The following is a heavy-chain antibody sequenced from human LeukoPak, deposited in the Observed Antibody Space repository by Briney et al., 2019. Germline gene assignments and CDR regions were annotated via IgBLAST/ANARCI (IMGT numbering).Heavy chain of an antibody. CDR2: IYTSGST. CDR3: ARFNASPVPAVHAFDI. D-gene: IGHD2-2*01. CDR1: GGSISSYY. V-gene: IGHV4-4*07. J-gene: IGHJ3*02. Sequence: SETLSLTCTVSGGSISSYYWSWIRQPAGKGLEWIGRIYTSGSTNYIPSLKSRVTMSVDTSKNQFSLKLSSVTAADTAVYYCARFNASPVPAVHAFDIWGQGTMVTVSS.